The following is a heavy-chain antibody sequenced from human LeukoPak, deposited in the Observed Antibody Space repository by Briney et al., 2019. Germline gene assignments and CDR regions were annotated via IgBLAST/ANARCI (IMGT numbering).Heavy chain of an antibody. Sequence: SQTLSLTCAISGGSVSSNNAAWNWIRQSPSRGLEWLGRTYYRSKWYNHYAVSVKSRITINPDTSKNQFSLQLNSVTPEDTAVYYCARDTAIDGSAWNTIDYWGQGTLVTVSS. J-gene: IGHJ4*02. D-gene: IGHD6-19*01. CDR2: TYYRSKWYN. V-gene: IGHV6-1*01. CDR1: GGSVSSNNAA. CDR3: ARDTAIDGSAWNTIDY.